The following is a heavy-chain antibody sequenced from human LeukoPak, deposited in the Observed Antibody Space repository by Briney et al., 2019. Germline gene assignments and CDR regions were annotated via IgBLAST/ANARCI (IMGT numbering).Heavy chain of an antibody. CDR3: ARLGLVRGVID. CDR1: GGSISSGSYY. Sequence: SETLSLTCTVSGGSISSGSYYWSWIRQPAGKGLEWIGRIYTSGSTNYNPSLKSRVTISVDTSKNQFSLKLSSVTAADTAVYYCARLGLVRGVIDWGQGTLVTVSS. CDR2: IYTSGST. D-gene: IGHD3-10*01. J-gene: IGHJ4*02. V-gene: IGHV4-61*02.